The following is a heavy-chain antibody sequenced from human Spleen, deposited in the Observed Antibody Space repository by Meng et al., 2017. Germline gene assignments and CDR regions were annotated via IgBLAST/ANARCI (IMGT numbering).Heavy chain of an antibody. Sequence: QVQVVQSGAEVKRPGASVKVSCKASHYTFTGYGVSWSRQAPGQGLEWMAWLGAHDGDTSHAPKFQGRVTVSADRPTATAYMELRSLRSDDTAVYYCARGTPGRSYSDYWGQGTLVTVSS. CDR2: LGAHDGDT. J-gene: IGHJ4*02. CDR3: ARGTPGRSYSDY. V-gene: IGHV1-18*01. D-gene: IGHD3-10*01. CDR1: HYTFTGYG.